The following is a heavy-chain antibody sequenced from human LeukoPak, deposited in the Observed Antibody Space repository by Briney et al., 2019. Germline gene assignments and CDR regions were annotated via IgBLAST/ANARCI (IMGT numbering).Heavy chain of an antibody. CDR3: ARDTRGSWSEPVDY. V-gene: IGHV1-24*01. D-gene: IGHD6-13*01. CDR1: GYTLTELS. CDR2: FDPEDGET. Sequence: GASVKVTCKVSGYTLTELSMHWVRQAPGKGLEWMGGFDPEDGETIYAQKFQGRVTMTEDTSTDTAYMELRSLRSDDTAVYYCARDTRGSWSEPVDYWGQGTLVTVSS. J-gene: IGHJ4*02.